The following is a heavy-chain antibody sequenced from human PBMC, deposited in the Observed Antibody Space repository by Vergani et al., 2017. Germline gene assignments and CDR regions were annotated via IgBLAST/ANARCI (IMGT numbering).Heavy chain of an antibody. D-gene: IGHD3-9*01. V-gene: IGHV3-11*01. CDR1: GFTFSDYY. Sequence: VQLLESGGGLVQPGGSLRLSCAASGFTFSDYYMSWIRQAPGKGLEWVSYISSSGSTIYYADSVKGRFTISRDNAKNSLYLQMNSLRAEDTAVYYCAKECYDILAGYYNSGRPDALLAFDIWGQGTMVTVSS. J-gene: IGHJ3*02. CDR3: AKECYDILAGYYNSGRPDALLAFDI. CDR2: ISSSGSTI.